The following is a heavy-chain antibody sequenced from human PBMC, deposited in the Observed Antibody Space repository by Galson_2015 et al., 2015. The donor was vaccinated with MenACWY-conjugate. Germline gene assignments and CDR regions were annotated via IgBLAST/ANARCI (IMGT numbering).Heavy chain of an antibody. CDR2: ISSNGGST. V-gene: IGHV3-64D*09. D-gene: IGHD3-22*01. CDR1: GFTFSSYA. CDR3: VKDWGDYYDSSGSAVVVPNAFDI. J-gene: IGHJ3*02. Sequence: SLRLSCAASGFTFSSYAMHWVRQAPGKGLEYVSAISSNGGSTYYADSVKGRFTISRDNSKNTLYLQMSSLRAEDTAVYYCVKDWGDYYDSSGSAVVVPNAFDIWGQGTMVTVSS.